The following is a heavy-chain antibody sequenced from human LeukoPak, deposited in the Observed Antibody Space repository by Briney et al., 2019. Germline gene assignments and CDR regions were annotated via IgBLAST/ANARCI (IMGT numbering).Heavy chain of an antibody. D-gene: IGHD4-17*01. V-gene: IGHV1-69*05. J-gene: IGHJ4*02. CDR2: IIPIFGTA. CDR3: ATSPHPPTTVTTPFDY. Sequence: GASVKVSCKASGCTFSSYAISWVRQAPGQGLEWMGGIIPIFGTANYAQKFQGRVTMTTDESTSTAYMELSSLRSEDTAVYYCATSPHPPTTVTTPFDYWGQGTLVTVSS. CDR1: GCTFSSYA.